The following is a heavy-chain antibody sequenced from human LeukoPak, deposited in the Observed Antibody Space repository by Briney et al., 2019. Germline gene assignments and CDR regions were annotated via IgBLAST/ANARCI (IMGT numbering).Heavy chain of an antibody. CDR3: ARSFLGDWYFDL. D-gene: IGHD1-26*01. CDR1: GGSISNYY. J-gene: IGHJ2*01. CDR2: THTSGST. V-gene: IGHV4-4*07. Sequence: SETLSLTCTVSGGSISNYYWSWIRQPAGKGLEWLGRTHTSGSTNYNPSLKSRVTISVDTSKDQFSLRLTSVTAADTAVYYCARSFLGDWYFDLWGRGTLVTVSS.